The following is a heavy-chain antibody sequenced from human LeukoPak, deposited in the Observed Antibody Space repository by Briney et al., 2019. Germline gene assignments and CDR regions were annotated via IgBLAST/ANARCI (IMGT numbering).Heavy chain of an antibody. CDR3: ARHIRQGYNYIDH. D-gene: IGHD5-24*01. V-gene: IGHV4-59*08. CDR2: IYYSGNT. Sequence: SETLFLTCTVSGGSISGYYWSWIRHPPGKGLEWIGYIYYSGNTNSNPTLKSRVPISVDMSRNQFSLKLRSVIAADTAVYYCARHIRQGYNYIDHWGQGTLVTVSS. CDR1: GGSISGYY. J-gene: IGHJ4*02.